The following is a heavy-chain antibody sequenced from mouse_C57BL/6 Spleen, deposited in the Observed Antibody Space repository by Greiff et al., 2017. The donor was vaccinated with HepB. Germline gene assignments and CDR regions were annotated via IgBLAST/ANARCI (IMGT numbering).Heavy chain of an antibody. J-gene: IGHJ1*03. V-gene: IGHV5-17*01. CDR2: ISSGSSTI. D-gene: IGHD1-1*01. Sequence: EVMLAESGGGLVKPGGSLKLSCAASGFTFSDYGMHWVRQAPEKGLEWVAYISSGSSTIYYADTVKGRFTISRDNAKNTLFLQMTSLRSEDTAMYYCARAYGSSSWYFDVWGTGTTVTVSS. CDR1: GFTFSDYG. CDR3: ARAYGSSSWYFDV.